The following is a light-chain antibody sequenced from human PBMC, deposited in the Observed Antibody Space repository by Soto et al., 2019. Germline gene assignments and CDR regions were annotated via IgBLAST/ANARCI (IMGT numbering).Light chain of an antibody. CDR2: GAS. CDR1: QSVRSSY. Sequence: EIVLTQSPGTLSLSPGERATLSCRASQSVRSSYLAWYQQKPGQAPRLLIYGASSRATGIPDRFSGSGSGPDFTLTISRLEPEALAVYYSQQSGSSPTFGGGTKVEIK. J-gene: IGKJ4*01. CDR3: QQSGSSPT. V-gene: IGKV3-20*01.